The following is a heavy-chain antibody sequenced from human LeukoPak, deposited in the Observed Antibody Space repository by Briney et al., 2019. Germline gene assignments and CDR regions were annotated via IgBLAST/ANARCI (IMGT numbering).Heavy chain of an antibody. Sequence: AGGSLRLSCTASGFTFSNFGIHWVRQAPGKGLEWVAVIWYDGNNKYCADCVKGRFTISRANSKNTLYRQMNSLRDEDTAVYYCAKVRASWYFDLWGRGTLVTVSS. CDR3: AKVRASWYFDL. V-gene: IGHV3-33*06. CDR1: GFTFSNFG. CDR2: IWYDGNNK. J-gene: IGHJ2*01.